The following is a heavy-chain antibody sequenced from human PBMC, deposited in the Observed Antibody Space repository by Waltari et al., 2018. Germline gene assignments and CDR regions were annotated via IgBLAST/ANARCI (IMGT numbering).Heavy chain of an antibody. J-gene: IGHJ4*02. Sequence: EVQLLESGGGLVQPGGSLSLSCAASGFPFSSYDLHWVRHATGKGLAWVSAIGTAGDTYYPGSVKGRFTISRENAKNSLYLQMNSLRAGDTAVYYCARAVAGIWPLDYWGQGTLVTVSS. V-gene: IGHV3-13*01. D-gene: IGHD6-19*01. CDR1: GFPFSSYD. CDR3: ARAVAGIWPLDY. CDR2: IGTAGDT.